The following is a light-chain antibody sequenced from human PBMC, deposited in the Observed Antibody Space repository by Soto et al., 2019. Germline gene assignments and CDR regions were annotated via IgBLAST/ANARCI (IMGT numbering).Light chain of an antibody. CDR1: QSVSSGY. CDR3: QHYVPSQWT. CDR2: DAS. V-gene: IGKV3D-20*01. Sequence: DIVLTQSPATLSLSPGERATLSCGASQSVSSGYLAWYQQKPGLAPRLLIYDASTRATGIPDRFSGSRSGTDFTLTISRLEPEDFAVYYCQHYVPSQWTFGQGTKVELK. J-gene: IGKJ1*01.